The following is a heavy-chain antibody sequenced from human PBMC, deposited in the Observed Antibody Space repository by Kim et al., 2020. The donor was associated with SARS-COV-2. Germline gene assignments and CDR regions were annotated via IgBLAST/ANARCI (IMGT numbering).Heavy chain of an antibody. V-gene: IGHV4-59*08. Sequence: SETLSLTCTVSGGSISSYYWSWIRQPPGKGLEWIGYIYYSGSTNYNPSLKSRVTISVDTSKNQFSLKLSSVTAADTAVYYCVMTVGVGATSGAFDIWGQGTMVTVSS. D-gene: IGHD1-26*01. J-gene: IGHJ3*02. CDR2: IYYSGST. CDR1: GGSISSYY. CDR3: VMTVGVGATSGAFDI.